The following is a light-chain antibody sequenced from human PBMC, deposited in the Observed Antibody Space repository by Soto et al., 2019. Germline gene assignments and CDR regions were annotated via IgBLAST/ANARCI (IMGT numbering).Light chain of an antibody. V-gene: IGKV4-1*01. CDR2: WAS. CDR1: QRLLDSNGNNY. Sequence: DLVMTQSPRSRHVTPGGAASSSWRSIQRLLDSNGNNYLDWYLQKPGQPPKLLVYWASTRESGVPARFSGSGSGTDFTLTISSLQAEDVAVYYCQQYYGTPRTFGQGTKVDIK. J-gene: IGKJ1*01. CDR3: QQYYGTPRT.